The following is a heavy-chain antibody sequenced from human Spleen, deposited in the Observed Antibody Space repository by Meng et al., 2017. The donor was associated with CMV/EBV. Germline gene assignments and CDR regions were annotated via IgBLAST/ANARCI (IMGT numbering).Heavy chain of an antibody. CDR3: ARAGVLRFLEWPSGGMDV. J-gene: IGHJ6*02. CDR2: ISVYNGNT. D-gene: IGHD3-3*01. V-gene: IGHV1-18*01. CDR1: GYTFTSYG. Sequence: ASVKVSCKASGYTFTSYGISWVRQAPGQGLEWMGWISVYNGNTNYAQKLQGRVTMTTDTSTSTAYMELRSLRSDDTAVYYCARAGVLRFLEWPSGGMDVWGQGTTVTVSS.